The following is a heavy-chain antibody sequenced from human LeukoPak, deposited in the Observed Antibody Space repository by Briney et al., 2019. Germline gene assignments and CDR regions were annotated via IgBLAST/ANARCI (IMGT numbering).Heavy chain of an antibody. CDR1: GYSFTSYW. J-gene: IGHJ3*01. D-gene: IGHD3-3*01. Sequence: GEPLKISWQASGYSFTSYWIGWARQLPGKGLKWMGIIYPGDSDTRYSPSFQGQVTISADKSISTAYLQWSSLKASDTAMYYCASPTDGTIPGWGQGTMVTVSS. V-gene: IGHV5-51*01. CDR3: ASPTDGTIPG. CDR2: IYPGDSDT.